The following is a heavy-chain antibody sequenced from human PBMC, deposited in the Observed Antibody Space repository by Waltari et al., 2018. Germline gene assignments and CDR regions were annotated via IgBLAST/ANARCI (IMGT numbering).Heavy chain of an antibody. D-gene: IGHD2-21*02. CDR2: ISGIGTST. J-gene: IGHJ6*02. Sequence: QLLESGGGLTQPGESLRLSCVASGFTFKDYAMNWVRQVSGKGPEGASTISGIGTSTYYSESVEGRFTISRDNIRNILYLQMNNLRADDTAKYFCAKGLTYYYYNMDVWGQGTAVSVSS. CDR1: GFTFKDYA. V-gene: IGHV3-23*01. CDR3: AKGLTYYYYNMDV.